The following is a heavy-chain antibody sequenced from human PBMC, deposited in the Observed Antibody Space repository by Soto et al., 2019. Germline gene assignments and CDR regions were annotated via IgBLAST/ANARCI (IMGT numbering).Heavy chain of an antibody. CDR2: IWYDGSNK. CDR1: GFTFSSYG. J-gene: IGHJ4*02. CDR3: ARDDASIFGVVTATFDY. Sequence: QVQLVESGGGMVQPGRSLRLSCAASGFTFSSYGMHWVRQAPGKGLEWVAVIWYDGSNKYYADSVKGRFTISRDNSKNTLYLQMNSLRAEDTAVYYCARDDASIFGVVTATFDYWGQGTLVTVSS. D-gene: IGHD3-3*01. V-gene: IGHV3-33*01.